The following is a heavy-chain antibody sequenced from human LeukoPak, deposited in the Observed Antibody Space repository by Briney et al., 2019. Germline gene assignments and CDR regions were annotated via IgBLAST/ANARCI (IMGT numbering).Heavy chain of an antibody. Sequence: PGGSLRLSCAFTFSGYAMSWVRQAPGKGLEWVSGISGSGDNTYYADSVKGRFTISRDNSKNTLYVQVNSLGTEDTAAYYCAKGSYYDSSGSFYFDYWGQGTLVTVSS. CDR3: AKGSYYDSSGSFYFDY. CDR2: ISGSGDNT. D-gene: IGHD3-22*01. CDR1: TFSGYA. V-gene: IGHV3-23*01. J-gene: IGHJ4*02.